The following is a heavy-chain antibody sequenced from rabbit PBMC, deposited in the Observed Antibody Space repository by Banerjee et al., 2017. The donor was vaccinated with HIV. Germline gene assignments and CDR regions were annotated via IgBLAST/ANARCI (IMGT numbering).Heavy chain of an antibody. V-gene: IGHV1S7*01. Sequence: QLVESGGGLVQPGGSLKLSCKASGFSLSSYWMSWVRQAPGKGLEWIGYIDPVFGSTYYASWVNGRFTISSHNAQNTLYLQLNSLTAADTATYFCARYYSYAGAWDLRGQGTLVTVS. D-gene: IGHD6-1*01. CDR1: GFSLSSYW. CDR2: IDPVFGST. J-gene: IGHJ3*01. CDR3: ARYYSYAGAWDL.